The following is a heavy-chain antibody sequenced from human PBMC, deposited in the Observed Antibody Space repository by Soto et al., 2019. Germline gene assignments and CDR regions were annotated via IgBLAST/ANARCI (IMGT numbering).Heavy chain of an antibody. J-gene: IGHJ4*02. Sequence: SETLSLTCSVSGGTISSYYWSWIRQPPGKGLEWIGYIYYSGSTNYNPSLKSRVTISVDTSKNQFSLKLSSVTAADTAVYYCARGTYDILTGYFIALDYWGQGTLVTVS. CDR1: GGTISSYY. CDR2: IYYSGST. V-gene: IGHV4-59*01. CDR3: ARGTYDILTGYFIALDY. D-gene: IGHD3-9*01.